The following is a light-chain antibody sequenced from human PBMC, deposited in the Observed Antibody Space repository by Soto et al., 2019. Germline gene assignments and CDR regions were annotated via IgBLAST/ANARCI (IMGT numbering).Light chain of an antibody. CDR3: TTWDDRLNGYV. CDR2: SNN. V-gene: IGLV1-44*01. Sequence: QCCLTYPRSASPTPGQSVTVSCSVRRSNIRSNTVTWYQQLPGTPPILLLSSNNLRSSGVPGRFSGSKSVSSAYLATSGPQSEDEADYYCTTWDDRLNGYVLASGTKFIV. J-gene: IGLJ1*01. CDR1: RSNIRSNT.